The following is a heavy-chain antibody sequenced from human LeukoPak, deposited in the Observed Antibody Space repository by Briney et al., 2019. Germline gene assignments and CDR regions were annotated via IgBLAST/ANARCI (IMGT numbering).Heavy chain of an antibody. D-gene: IGHD6-19*01. Sequence: ASVKVSCKASGYTFTSYDINWVRQATGQGLEWMGWMNPNSGNTGYARKFQGRVTMTRNTSISTAYMELSSLRSEDTAVYYCARHRIAVAGTYYYYGMDVWGQGTTVTVSS. CDR2: MNPNSGNT. CDR1: GYTFTSYD. V-gene: IGHV1-8*01. J-gene: IGHJ6*02. CDR3: ARHRIAVAGTYYYYGMDV.